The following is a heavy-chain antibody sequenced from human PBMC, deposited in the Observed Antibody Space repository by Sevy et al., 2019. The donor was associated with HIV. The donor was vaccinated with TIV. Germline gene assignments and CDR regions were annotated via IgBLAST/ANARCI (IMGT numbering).Heavy chain of an antibody. CDR3: TRGLATADTPEYYFDY. V-gene: IGHV3-49*03. J-gene: IGHJ4*02. CDR1: GFTFDDYA. D-gene: IGHD5-12*01. CDR2: ITRNSYEAYGGAT. Sequence: GGYLRLSCTTSGFTFDDYAMSWFRQAPGKGLEWVAFITRNSYEAYGGATDYGASVRGRFIISRDDSKSIAYLQMNSLKTEDTGVYYCTRGLATADTPEYYFDYWGQGTLVIVSS.